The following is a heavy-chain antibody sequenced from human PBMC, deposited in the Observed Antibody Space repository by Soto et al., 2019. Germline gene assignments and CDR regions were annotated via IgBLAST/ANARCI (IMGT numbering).Heavy chain of an antibody. Sequence: ASVKVSCKASGYTFTSYGISWVRQAPGQGLEWMGWISAYNGNTNYAQKLQGRVTMTTDTSTSTAYMELRSLRSDDTAVYYCARDHSTRFFAPSSYQMWYYYYYGMDDWGQGTTVTVSS. CDR2: ISAYNGNT. D-gene: IGHD3-3*01. CDR1: GYTFTSYG. J-gene: IGHJ6*02. CDR3: ARDHSTRFFAPSSYQMWYYYYYGMDD. V-gene: IGHV1-18*01.